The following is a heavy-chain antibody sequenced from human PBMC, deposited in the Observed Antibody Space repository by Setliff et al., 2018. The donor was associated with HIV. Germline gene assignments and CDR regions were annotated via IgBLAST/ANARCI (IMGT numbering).Heavy chain of an antibody. CDR3: ARRRGPMVRGVDPSPSYYLDY. V-gene: IGHV4-34*01. D-gene: IGHD3-10*01. J-gene: IGHJ4*02. CDR2: INYSRVT. Sequence: SETLSLTCAVYGAPFSGFYWSWIRQTPGGGLEWIGEINYSRVTNYNPSLKSRVTISVDTSKNQFSLRMTSVRAGDTAVYYCARRRGPMVRGVDPSPSYYLDYWGQGTRVTVSS. CDR1: GAPFSGFY.